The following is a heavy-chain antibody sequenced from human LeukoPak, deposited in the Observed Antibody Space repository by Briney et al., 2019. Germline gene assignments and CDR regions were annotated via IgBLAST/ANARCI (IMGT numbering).Heavy chain of an antibody. D-gene: IGHD2-2*01. CDR2: IYYSGTT. V-gene: IGHV4-59*01. CDR3: ARGGKDIVVVSAGPPFNFDY. J-gene: IGHJ4*02. Sequence: SETLSLTCTVSGGSISGYYCSWIRQPPGKGLEWIGYIYYSGTTNYNPSLKSRVTISVDTSKNQFSLKLSSVTAADTAVYYCARGGKDIVVVSAGPPFNFDYWGQGTLVTVSS. CDR1: GGSISGYY.